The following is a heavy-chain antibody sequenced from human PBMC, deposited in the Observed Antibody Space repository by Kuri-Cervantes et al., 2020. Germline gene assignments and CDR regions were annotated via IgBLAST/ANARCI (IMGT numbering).Heavy chain of an antibody. CDR1: GDPITNYY. Sequence: SETLSLTCTVSGDPITNYYWSWIRQPPGKGLEWIGYMYNSGRTSYIPSLKSRVTISVDTSKNQFSLKLSSVTAADTAVYYCARGSGERRSYYYYYYMDVWGKGTTVTVSS. V-gene: IGHV4-59*01. J-gene: IGHJ6*03. CDR2: MYNSGRT. D-gene: IGHD3-3*01. CDR3: ARGSGERRSYYYYYYMDV.